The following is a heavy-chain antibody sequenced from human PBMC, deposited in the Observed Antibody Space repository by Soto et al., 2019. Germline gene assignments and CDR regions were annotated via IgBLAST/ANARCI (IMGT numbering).Heavy chain of an antibody. J-gene: IGHJ6*02. V-gene: IGHV3-30*18. CDR2: ISYDGSNK. CDR1: GFTFSSYG. CDR3: AKDLGRCYGDYACPYGMDV. Sequence: QVQLVESGGGVVQPGRSLRLSCAASGFTFSSYGMHWVRQAPGKGLEWVAVISYDGSNKYYADSVKGRFTISRDNSKNTLYLQMNSLRAEDTAVYYCAKDLGRCYGDYACPYGMDVWGQGTTVTVSS. D-gene: IGHD4-17*01.